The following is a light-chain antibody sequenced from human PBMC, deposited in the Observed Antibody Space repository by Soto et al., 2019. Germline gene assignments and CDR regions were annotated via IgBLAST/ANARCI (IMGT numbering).Light chain of an antibody. CDR1: QSVSSNY. CDR3: QQYGSSIKT. CDR2: GAS. J-gene: IGKJ1*01. V-gene: IGKV3-20*01. Sequence: EIVLTQFPGTLSLSPGERATLSCRASQSVSSNYLAWYQKRHGQPPNLLIFGASNRAPGIPDRFSGSGSGTDFTLTSSRLEPEDFAVYYCQQYGSSIKTFGQGTKVEIK.